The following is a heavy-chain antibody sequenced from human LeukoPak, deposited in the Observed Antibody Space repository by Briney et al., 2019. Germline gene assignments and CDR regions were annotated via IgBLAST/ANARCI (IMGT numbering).Heavy chain of an antibody. CDR3: ARFGIAAR. CDR1: GGSISSSSYY. V-gene: IGHV4-39*01. Sequence: PSETLSLTCTVSGGSISSSSYYWGWIRQPPGKGLEWIGSIYYSGSTYYNPSLKSRVTISVDTSKNQFSLKLSSVTAADTAVYYCARFGIAARWGQGTLVTVSS. J-gene: IGHJ4*02. D-gene: IGHD6-13*01. CDR2: IYYSGST.